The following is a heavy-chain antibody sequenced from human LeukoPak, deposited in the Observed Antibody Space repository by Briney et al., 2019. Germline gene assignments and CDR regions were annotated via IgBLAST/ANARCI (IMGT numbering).Heavy chain of an antibody. V-gene: IGHV3-53*01. CDR1: GFTVSSNY. CDR2: IYSGGST. D-gene: IGHD4-17*01. J-gene: IGHJ4*02. Sequence: GGSLRLSCAASGFTVSSNYMSWVRQAPGKGLEWVPVIYSGGSTYYADSVKGRFTVSRDNSKNTLFLQMNSLRAEDTAVYYCARGSSDYGDYALGYWGQGTLVTVSS. CDR3: ARGSSDYGDYALGY.